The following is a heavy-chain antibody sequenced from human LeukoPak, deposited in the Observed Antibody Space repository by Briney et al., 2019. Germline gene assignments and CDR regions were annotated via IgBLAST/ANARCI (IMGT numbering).Heavy chain of an antibody. CDR1: GFTFSSYG. CDR2: IWYDGNNK. J-gene: IGHJ4*02. Sequence: PGGSLRLSCAASGFTFSSYGMHWVRQAPGKGLEWVAVIWYDGNNKYYADSVKGRFTISRDNSKNTLYLQMNSLRAEDTAVYYCARALDYYDSRDIDYWGQGTLVTVSS. V-gene: IGHV3-33*01. CDR3: ARALDYYDSRDIDY. D-gene: IGHD3-22*01.